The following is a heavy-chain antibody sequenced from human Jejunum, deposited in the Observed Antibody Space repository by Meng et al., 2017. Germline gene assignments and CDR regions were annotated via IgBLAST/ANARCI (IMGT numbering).Heavy chain of an antibody. CDR3: ARVISSIAVRGAFDF. CDR1: GFNFNYYA. Sequence: QWQLGEVGGGGAQPGGSLRSPCAASGFNFNYYALNWVRQAPGKGLEWAATMSYDGSEKYYAESVKGRFTISRDNSKNTLYLQMNSLRPEDTAVYFCARVISSIAVRGAFDFWGQGTLVTVSS. J-gene: IGHJ4*02. V-gene: IGHV3-30*01. D-gene: IGHD6-6*01. CDR2: MSYDGSEK.